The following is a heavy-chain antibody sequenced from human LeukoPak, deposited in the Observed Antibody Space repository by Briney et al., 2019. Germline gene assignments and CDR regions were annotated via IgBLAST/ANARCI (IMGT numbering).Heavy chain of an antibody. D-gene: IGHD6-19*01. J-gene: IGHJ4*02. Sequence: SETLSLTCTVSGGSINGYYWSWIRQPPGKGLEWIGYIYYSGSTNYNPSLKSRVTISVDTSKNQFSLKLSSVTAADTAVYYCARDRSSRGIAVAGFDYWGQGTLVTVSS. V-gene: IGHV4-59*01. CDR2: IYYSGST. CDR1: GGSINGYY. CDR3: ARDRSSRGIAVAGFDY.